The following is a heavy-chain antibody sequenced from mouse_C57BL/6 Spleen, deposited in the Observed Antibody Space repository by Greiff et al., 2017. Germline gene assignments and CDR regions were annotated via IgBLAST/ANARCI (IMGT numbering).Heavy chain of an antibody. CDR1: GYTFTSYW. CDR2: IHPNSGST. D-gene: IGHD2-2*01. CDR3: ACARTGVRGYDETDYYAMDY. V-gene: IGHV1-64*01. J-gene: IGHJ4*01. Sequence: QVQLQQPGAELVKPGASVKLSCKASGYTFTSYWMHWVKQRPGQGLEWIGMIHPNSGSTNYNEKLKSKATLTVDKSSSTVYMQLRSLTSEDSAVYYCACARTGVRGYDETDYYAMDYWGQGTSVTVSS.